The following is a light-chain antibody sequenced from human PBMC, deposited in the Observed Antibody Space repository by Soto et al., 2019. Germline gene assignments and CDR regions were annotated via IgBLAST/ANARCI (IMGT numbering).Light chain of an antibody. V-gene: IGLV4-69*01. CDR1: SGHSSYA. J-gene: IGLJ1*01. Sequence: QSVLTQSPSASASLGASVKLTCTLSSGHSSYAIAWHQQQPEKGPRYLMKVNSDGSHSKGDGIPDRFSVSSSGAERYLTISSLQSEDEADYYCQTWGTGIRVFGTGTKVTVL. CDR2: VNSDGSH. CDR3: QTWGTGIRV.